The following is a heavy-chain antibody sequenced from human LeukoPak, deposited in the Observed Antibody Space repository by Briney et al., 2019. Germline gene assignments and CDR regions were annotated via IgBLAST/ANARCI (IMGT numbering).Heavy chain of an antibody. CDR3: ARDMYDSSGYRYFDY. V-gene: IGHV4-30-4*08. D-gene: IGHD3-22*01. J-gene: IGHJ4*02. Sequence: PLQTLSLTCPVSGGSISSGDYYLSWIRHPPRKGLGWIGDIYFSGGTYYHPFLNSRVTISVDTSKSQFSLKLSSVTAADTAVYYCARDMYDSSGYRYFDYWGQGTLVTVSS. CDR2: IYFSGGT. CDR1: GGSISSGDYY.